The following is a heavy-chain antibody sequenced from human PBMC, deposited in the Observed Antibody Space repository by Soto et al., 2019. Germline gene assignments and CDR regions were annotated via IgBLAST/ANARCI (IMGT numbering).Heavy chain of an antibody. V-gene: IGHV1-58*02. CDR1: GFTFTSSA. Sequence: VASVKVSCKASGFTFTSSAMQWVRQARGQRLEWIGWIVVGSGNTNYAQKFQERVTITRDMSTSTAYMELSSLRSEDTAVYYCAAGPYYYYYMDVWGKGTTVNVSS. CDR2: IVVGSGNT. J-gene: IGHJ6*03. CDR3: AAGPYYYYYMDV.